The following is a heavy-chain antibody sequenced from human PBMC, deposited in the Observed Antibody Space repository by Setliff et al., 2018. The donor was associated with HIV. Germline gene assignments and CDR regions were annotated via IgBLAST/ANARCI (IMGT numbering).Heavy chain of an antibody. D-gene: IGHD3-10*01. CDR3: ARDRGDLSLAYYLNYGMVD. V-gene: IGHV1-46*01. Sequence: ASVKVSCKASGYTLSNYYMHWVRQAPGQGLEWMGIINPSGESTTYAQRFQGRVTMTTDRSTSTAYMELSSLVSEDTAVYYCARDRGDLSLAYYLNYGMVDWCQGTMVTVSS. CDR2: INPSGEST. CDR1: GYTLSNYY. J-gene: IGHJ6*02.